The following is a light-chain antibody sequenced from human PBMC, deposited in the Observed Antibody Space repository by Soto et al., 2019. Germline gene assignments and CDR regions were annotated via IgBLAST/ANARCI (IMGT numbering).Light chain of an antibody. V-gene: IGKV3-11*01. Sequence: ENVLTQSQATLSLSPGEGATLSCRASESVGSDLAWYQQKPCQPPRLLIYDVSGRATVFPARFSGSGSGTDFTLTISSLEPEDFADYYCQQRDSWPLTFGGGTKVEIK. CDR1: ESVGSD. J-gene: IGKJ4*01. CDR3: QQRDSWPLT. CDR2: DVS.